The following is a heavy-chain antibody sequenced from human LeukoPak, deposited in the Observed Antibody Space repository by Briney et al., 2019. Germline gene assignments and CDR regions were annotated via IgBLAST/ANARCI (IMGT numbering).Heavy chain of an antibody. V-gene: IGHV4-31*11. J-gene: IGHJ4*02. CDR2: VYYSGGT. D-gene: IGHD2-21*02. Sequence: PSETLSLTCAVSGDSVSSGACYWNWIRQHTGKGLEWLGYVYYSGGTYYNPSLKSRVAISIDTSRNQFSLKLSSVTAADTAVYYCARGPPSRGYCAYWGQGTLVTVSS. CDR3: ARGPPSRGYCAY. CDR1: GDSVSSGACY.